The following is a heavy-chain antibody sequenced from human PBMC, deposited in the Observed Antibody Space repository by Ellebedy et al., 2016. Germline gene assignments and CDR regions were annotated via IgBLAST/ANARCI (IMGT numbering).Heavy chain of an antibody. D-gene: IGHD3-22*01. J-gene: IGHJ3*02. CDR1: GGTFSSYA. V-gene: IGHV1-69*04. CDR2: IIPILGIA. CDR3: ARIGVDSSGYYYPNDDAFDI. Sequence: ASVKVSCKASGGTFSSYAISWVRQAPGQGLEWMGRIIPILGIANYAQKFQGRVTITADKSTSTAYMELSSLRSEDTAVYYCARIGVDSSGYYYPNDDAFDIWGQGTMVTVSS.